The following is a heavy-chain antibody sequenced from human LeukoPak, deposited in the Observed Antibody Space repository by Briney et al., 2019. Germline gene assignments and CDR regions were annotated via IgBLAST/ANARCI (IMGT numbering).Heavy chain of an antibody. CDR3: TTYGSGRKFDY. CDR2: IESKTDGGTT. CDR1: GFSFSDAW. Sequence: GGSLRPSCAASGFSFSDAWMSWVRQIPGKGLEWVGRIESKTDGGTTDYAAPVKGRFTISRDDSTNTLYLQMNSLKSEDTAVYYCTTYGSGRKFDYWGQGILVTVSS. D-gene: IGHD3-10*01. V-gene: IGHV3-15*04. J-gene: IGHJ4*02.